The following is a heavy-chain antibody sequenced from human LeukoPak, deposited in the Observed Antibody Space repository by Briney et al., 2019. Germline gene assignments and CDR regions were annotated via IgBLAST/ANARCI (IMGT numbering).Heavy chain of an antibody. J-gene: IGHJ4*02. Sequence: SETLSLTCTVPGGSISSGSYYWSWIRQPAGNGLEWIGRIYTSGSTNYNPSLKSRVTISVDTSKNQFSLKLSSVTAADTAVYYCARERFEWELLDYWGQGTLVTVSS. CDR2: IYTSGST. CDR3: ARERFEWELLDY. CDR1: GGSISSGSYY. D-gene: IGHD1-26*01. V-gene: IGHV4-61*02.